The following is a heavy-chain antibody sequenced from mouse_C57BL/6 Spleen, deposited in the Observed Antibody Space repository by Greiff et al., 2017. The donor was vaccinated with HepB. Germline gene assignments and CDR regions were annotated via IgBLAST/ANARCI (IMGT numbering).Heavy chain of an antibody. CDR2: IYPGGGYT. CDR1: GYTFTNYW. V-gene: IGHV1-63*01. J-gene: IGHJ1*03. Sequence: QVQLQQSGAELVRPGTSVKMSCKASGYTFTNYWIGWAKQRPGHGLEWIGDIYPGGGYTNYNEKFKGKATLTADKSSSTAYMQFSSLTSEDSAIYYCARRSYYYGRAGYFDVRGTGTTVTVSS. CDR3: ARRSYYYGRAGYFDV. D-gene: IGHD1-1*01.